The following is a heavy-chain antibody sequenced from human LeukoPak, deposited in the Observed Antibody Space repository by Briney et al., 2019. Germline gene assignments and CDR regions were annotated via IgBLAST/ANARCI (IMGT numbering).Heavy chain of an antibody. D-gene: IGHD1/OR15-1a*01. CDR1: GFTFRSSW. Sequence: GGSLRLSCAASGFTFRSSWMYWLRQAPGKGLVWVARVNPDETVSTYADSVKGRFTIYRDNAKNTLYLQMSSLRADDSAMYYCARATMGTLDYWGQGTLVTVSS. J-gene: IGHJ4*02. CDR3: ARATMGTLDY. CDR2: VNPDETVS. V-gene: IGHV3-74*03.